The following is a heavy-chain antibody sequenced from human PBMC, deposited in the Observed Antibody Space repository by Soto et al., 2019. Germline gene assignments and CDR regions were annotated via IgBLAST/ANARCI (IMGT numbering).Heavy chain of an antibody. J-gene: IGHJ3*02. CDR3: ARGFSAAAGLVVAFDI. Sequence: QVQLVESGGGVVQPGRSLRLSCAASGFTFSSYGMHWVRQAPGKGLEWVAVIWYDGSNKYYADSVKGRFTISRDNYKNTLYLQMNSRRAEDTAVYYCARGFSAAAGLVVAFDIWGQGTMVTVSS. CDR1: GFTFSSYG. CDR2: IWYDGSNK. V-gene: IGHV3-33*01. D-gene: IGHD6-13*01.